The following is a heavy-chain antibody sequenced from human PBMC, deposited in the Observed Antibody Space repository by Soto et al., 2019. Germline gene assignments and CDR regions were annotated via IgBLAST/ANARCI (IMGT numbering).Heavy chain of an antibody. CDR2: ISYDGSNK. V-gene: IGHV3-30-3*01. J-gene: IGHJ4*02. CDR1: GFTFSTYP. Sequence: ESGGGVVQPGRSLRLSCATSGFTFSTYPLHWVRQAPGKGLEWVAVISYDGSNKYYADSVKGRFTISRDNSKNTLYLQMNSLRAEDTAVYYCARDSSGYSSSYYFDYWGQGTLVTVSS. D-gene: IGHD3-22*01. CDR3: ARDSSGYSSSYYFDY.